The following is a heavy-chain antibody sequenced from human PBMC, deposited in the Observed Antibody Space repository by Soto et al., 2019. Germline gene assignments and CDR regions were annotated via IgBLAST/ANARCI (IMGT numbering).Heavy chain of an antibody. D-gene: IGHD3-9*01. V-gene: IGHV3-15*01. CDR2: IKSKTDGGTT. Sequence: GGSLRLSCAASGFTFSNAWMSWVRQAPGKGLEWVGRIKSKTDGGTTDYAAPVKGRFTISRDDSKNTLYLQMNSLKTEDTAVYYCTTDRKYDILTGYYKGVFGYWGQGTLVTVSS. J-gene: IGHJ4*02. CDR3: TTDRKYDILTGYYKGVFGY. CDR1: GFTFSNAW.